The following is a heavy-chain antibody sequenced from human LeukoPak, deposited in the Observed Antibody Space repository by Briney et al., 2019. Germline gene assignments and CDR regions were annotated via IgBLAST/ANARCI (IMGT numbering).Heavy chain of an antibody. V-gene: IGHV3-30*04. D-gene: IGHD1-1*01. J-gene: IGHJ4*02. CDR3: ARDGVHDPPFDY. CDR2: ISYDGSNK. Sequence: GGSLRLSCAASGFPFSGYAIHWVRQTPGKGLEWVATISYDGSNKYFADSVKGRFTISRDNSKNTLYLQMNSLRAEDTAVYYCARDGVHDPPFDYWGQGTLVTVSS. CDR1: GFPFSGYA.